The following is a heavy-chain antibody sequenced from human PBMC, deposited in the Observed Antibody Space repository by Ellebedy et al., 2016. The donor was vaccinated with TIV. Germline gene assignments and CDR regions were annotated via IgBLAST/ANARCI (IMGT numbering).Heavy chain of an antibody. V-gene: IGHV3-30-3*01. D-gene: IGHD2-2*01. Sequence: GGSLRLSCAASGFTFSSDAMHWVRQAPGKGLEWVAVISYDGSNKYYADSVKGRFTISRDNAKNSLYLQMNSLRAEETAVYYCARGGVVVVPAAVYYYYGMDVWGQGTTVTVSS. CDR3: ARGGVVVVPAAVYYYYGMDV. CDR2: ISYDGSNK. J-gene: IGHJ6*02. CDR1: GFTFSSDA.